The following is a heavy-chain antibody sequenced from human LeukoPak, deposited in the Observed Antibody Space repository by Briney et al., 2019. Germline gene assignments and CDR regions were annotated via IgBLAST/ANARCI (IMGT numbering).Heavy chain of an antibody. D-gene: IGHD3-3*01. V-gene: IGHV1-18*01. CDR2: ISAYNGNT. CDR3: ARDRQECITKAGDWFDP. CDR1: GGTFSSYA. Sequence: ASVKVSCKASGGTFSSYAISWVRQAPGQGLEWMGWISAYNGNTNYAQKLQGRVTMTTDTSTSTAYMELRSLRSDDTAVYYCARDRQECITKAGDWFDPWGQGTLVTVSS. J-gene: IGHJ5*02.